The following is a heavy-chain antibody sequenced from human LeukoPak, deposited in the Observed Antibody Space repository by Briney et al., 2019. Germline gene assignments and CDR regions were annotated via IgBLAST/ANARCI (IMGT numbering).Heavy chain of an antibody. CDR2: ISAYNGNT. CDR3: ARGRGISWFGEVFPGYFAS. Sequence: ASVKVSCKASGYTFTSYGISWVRQAPGQGLEWMGWISAYNGNTNYAQKLQGRVTMTTDTSTSTAYMELRSVRSDDTAVYYCARGRGISWFGEVFPGYFASWGQGTLATVSP. D-gene: IGHD3-10*01. V-gene: IGHV1-18*01. CDR1: GYTFTSYG. J-gene: IGHJ4*02.